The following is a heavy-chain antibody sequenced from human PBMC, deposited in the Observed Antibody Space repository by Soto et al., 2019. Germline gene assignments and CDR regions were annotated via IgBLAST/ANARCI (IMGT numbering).Heavy chain of an antibody. CDR1: GFTFSDYA. Sequence: VQLVESGGGVVQPGRSLRLSCAASGFTFSDYAMHWVRQAPGKGLEWVAVVSHDGRNTHYADSVKGRFTISRDSSKNTVSLEMTSLRTQDTAVYYCAKGGRQWLVTSDFNYWGQGALVTVSS. D-gene: IGHD6-19*01. J-gene: IGHJ4*02. CDR3: AKGGRQWLVTSDFNY. CDR2: VSHDGRNT. V-gene: IGHV3-30*18.